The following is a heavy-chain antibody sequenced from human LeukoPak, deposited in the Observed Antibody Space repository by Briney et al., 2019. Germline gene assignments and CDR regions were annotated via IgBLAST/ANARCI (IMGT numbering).Heavy chain of an antibody. CDR2: ISGSGGNT. V-gene: IGHV3-23*01. J-gene: IGHJ3*02. Sequence: GGSLRLSCAASGFTFSSAWMSWVRQAPGKGLEWVSSISGSGGNTYYADSVKGRFTISRDNSKNTLSLQMNSLRADDTAVCYCAKPARTDAFDIWGQGTMVTVSS. CDR1: GFTFSSAW. CDR3: AKPARTDAFDI. D-gene: IGHD1-14*01.